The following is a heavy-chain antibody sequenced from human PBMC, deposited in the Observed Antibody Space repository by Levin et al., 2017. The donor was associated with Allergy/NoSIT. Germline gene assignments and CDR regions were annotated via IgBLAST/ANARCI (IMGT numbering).Heavy chain of an antibody. CDR2: IYYSGST. D-gene: IGHD2-15*01. CDR1: GGSISSYY. CDR3: ARGGYYFDY. J-gene: IGHJ4*02. V-gene: IGHV4-59*01. Sequence: SETLSLTCTVSGGSISSYYWSWIRQPPGKGLEWIGYIYYSGSTNYNPSLKSRVTISVDTSKNQFSLKLSSVTAADTAVYYCARGGYYFDYWGQGTLVTVSS.